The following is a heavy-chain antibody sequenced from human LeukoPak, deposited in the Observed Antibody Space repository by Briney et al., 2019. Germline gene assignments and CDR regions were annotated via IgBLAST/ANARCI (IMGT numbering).Heavy chain of an antibody. CDR3: AKPSIPDCSGGTCYLYDY. CDR2: ITGSGEGT. CDR1: GFTFINYA. Sequence: SGGSLRLSCAASGFTFINYAMSWVRQAPGKGLEWVSAITGSGEGTYYADSVKGRFTISRDNSKNTLYLQMNSLRAEDTAVYYCAKPSIPDCSGGTCYLYDYWGQGTLVTVSS. V-gene: IGHV3-23*01. J-gene: IGHJ4*02. D-gene: IGHD2-15*01.